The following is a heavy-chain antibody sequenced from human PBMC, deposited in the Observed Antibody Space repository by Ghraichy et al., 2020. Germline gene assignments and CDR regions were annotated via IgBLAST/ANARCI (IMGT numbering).Heavy chain of an antibody. J-gene: IGHJ4*02. D-gene: IGHD1-26*01. CDR3: ARHSGSYYLDY. CDR1: GYTFTSYG. Sequence: ASVKVSCKASGYTFTSYGISWVRQAPGQGLEWMGWISTYNGNTNYAQNLQGRVTMTTDTSTSTAYMELRGLRSDDTAVYYCARHSGSYYLDYWGQGTLVTVSS. CDR2: ISTYNGNT. V-gene: IGHV1-18*01.